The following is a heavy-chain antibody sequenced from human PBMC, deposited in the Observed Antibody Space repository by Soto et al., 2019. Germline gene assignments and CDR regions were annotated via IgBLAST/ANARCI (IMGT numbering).Heavy chain of an antibody. CDR2: IYYRGST. V-gene: IGHV4-59*01. J-gene: IGHJ2*01. CDR1: GGSISSYY. CDR3: ARLNWYFDL. Sequence: QVQLQESAPGLVKPSETLSLTCTVSGGSISSYYWSWIRQPPGKGLEWIGYIYYRGSTNYNPALKSRVTISVDTSKNQVSLKLSSVTAADTAMYYCARLNWYFDLWGRGTLVTVSS.